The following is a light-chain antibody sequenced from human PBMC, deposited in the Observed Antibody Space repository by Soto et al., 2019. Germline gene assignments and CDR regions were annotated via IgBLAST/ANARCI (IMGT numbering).Light chain of an antibody. V-gene: IGKV2-28*01. CDR1: QSLLHSNGYNY. J-gene: IGKJ2*01. CDR2: LGS. Sequence: DIVMTQSPLSLPVTPGEPASISCRSSQSLLHSNGYNYLDWYLQKPGQSPQLLIYLGSNRASGVPDRFSGSGLGTDFTLKISRVEAEDVVVYYWMQALQTRNTFGQGTKLEIK. CDR3: MQALQTRNT.